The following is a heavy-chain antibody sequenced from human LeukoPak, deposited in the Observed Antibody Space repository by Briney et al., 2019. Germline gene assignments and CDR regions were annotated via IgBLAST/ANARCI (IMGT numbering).Heavy chain of an antibody. CDR3: ARHVVVGATSSYYYGMDV. Sequence: GASLKISCKGSGYSFTSYWIGWVRQMPGKGLEWMGIIYPGDSDTRYSPSFQGQVTISADKSISTAYLQWSSLKASDTAMYYCARHVVVGATSSYYYGMDVWGQGTTVTVSS. V-gene: IGHV5-51*01. CDR1: GYSFTSYW. J-gene: IGHJ6*02. CDR2: IYPGDSDT. D-gene: IGHD1-26*01.